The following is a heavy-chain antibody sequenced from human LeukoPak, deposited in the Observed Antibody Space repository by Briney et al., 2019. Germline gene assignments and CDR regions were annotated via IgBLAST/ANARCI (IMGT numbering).Heavy chain of an antibody. CDR3: ARLRSGSSGAYDV. V-gene: IGHV4-61*08. CDR2: IYYSGSI. D-gene: IGHD6-25*01. J-gene: IGHJ3*01. Sequence: SETLSLTCTVSGGSISSGDYYWSWIRQPPGKGLEWIGHIYYSGSINYNPSLESRVTISLDTSKSQVSLRLSSVTAADTAVYHCARLRSGSSGAYDVWGQGTMVTVSS. CDR1: GGSISSGDYY.